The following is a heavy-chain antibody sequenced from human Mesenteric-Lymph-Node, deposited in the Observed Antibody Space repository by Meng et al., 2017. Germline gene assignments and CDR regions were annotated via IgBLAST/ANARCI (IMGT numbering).Heavy chain of an antibody. V-gene: IGHV4-38-2*02. Sequence: ESLKISCAVSGYSISSGYYWGWIRQPPGKGLEWIGSIYHSGSTYYNPSLKSRVTISVDTSKNQFSLKLSSVTAADTAVYYCARDKLLWFGELLSWFDPWGQGTLVTVSS. CDR1: GYSISSGYY. CDR3: ARDKLLWFGELLSWFDP. J-gene: IGHJ5*02. D-gene: IGHD3-10*01. CDR2: IYHSGST.